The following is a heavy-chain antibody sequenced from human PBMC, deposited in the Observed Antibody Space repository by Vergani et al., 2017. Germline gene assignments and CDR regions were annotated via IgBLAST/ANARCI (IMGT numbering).Heavy chain of an antibody. V-gene: IGHV1-69*04. D-gene: IGHD2-2*01. CDR2: IIPILGIA. J-gene: IGHJ2*01. CDR1: GGTFSSYT. CDR3: ARDISIVVVSAATHRDWYFDL. Sequence: QVQLVQSGAEVKKPGSSVKVSCKASGGTFSSYTISWVRQAPGQGLEWMGRIIPILGIANYAQKFQGRVTSTADKATSTACMELSSLRSEDTAVYYCARDISIVVVSAATHRDWYFDLWGRGTLVTVSS.